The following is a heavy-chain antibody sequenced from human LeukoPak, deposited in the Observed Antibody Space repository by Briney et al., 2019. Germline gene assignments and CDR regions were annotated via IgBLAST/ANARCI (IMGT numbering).Heavy chain of an antibody. D-gene: IGHD2-2*01. CDR3: VRGCSATRCQPFDY. Sequence: GGSLRLSCAASGFTFSDYWMHWVRQVPGKGLEWVSRVNSDGSSTGYADFVKGRFAISRDNARNTLYVQMNSLTTGDTAVYYCVRGCSATRCQPFDYWGQGTLVTVSS. CDR2: VNSDGSST. CDR1: GFTFSDYW. V-gene: IGHV3-74*01. J-gene: IGHJ4*02.